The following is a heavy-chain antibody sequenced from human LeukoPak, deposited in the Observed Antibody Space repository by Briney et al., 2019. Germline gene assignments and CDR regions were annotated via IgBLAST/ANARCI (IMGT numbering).Heavy chain of an antibody. V-gene: IGHV1-2*02. CDR1: GYTFTSYD. Sequence: GASVKVSCKASGYTFTSYDINWVRQATGQGLEWMGWINPNSGGTNYAQKFQGRVTMTRDTSISTAYMELSRLRSDDTAVYYCARDFTVSYYYYYYMDVWGKGTTVTVSS. CDR2: INPNSGGT. CDR3: ARDFTVSYYYYYYMDV. D-gene: IGHD4-17*01. J-gene: IGHJ6*03.